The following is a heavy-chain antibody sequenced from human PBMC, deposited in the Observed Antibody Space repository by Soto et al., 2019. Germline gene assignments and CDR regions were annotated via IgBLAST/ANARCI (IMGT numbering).Heavy chain of an antibody. CDR1: GYTFISYG. J-gene: IGHJ4*02. D-gene: IGHD1-26*01. V-gene: IGHV1-18*01. CDR2: ISGYNGNT. Sequence: QVQLGQSGAEVKKPGASVKVSCKASGYTFISYGITWVRQAPGQGLEWMGWISGYNGNTQYAQKLQGRVTMTTDTSTSTADMELTRRRSDDTAVYYWARDLGAQIVDYWGQGTLVTVSS. CDR3: ARDLGAQIVDY.